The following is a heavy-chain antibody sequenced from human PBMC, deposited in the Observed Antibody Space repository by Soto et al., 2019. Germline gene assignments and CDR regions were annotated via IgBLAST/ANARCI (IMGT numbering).Heavy chain of an antibody. Sequence: QVQLVQSGAEVMKPGASVKVSCKASGYTFTSYGISWVRQAPGQGLEWMGWISAYNGNTNYAQKLQGRVTMTTDTSTSTAYMELRSLRSDDTAVYYCARVRFVVVNTRHETNWFDPWGQGTLVTVSS. J-gene: IGHJ5*02. CDR3: ARVRFVVVNTRHETNWFDP. V-gene: IGHV1-18*01. CDR2: ISAYNGNT. D-gene: IGHD3-22*01. CDR1: GYTFTSYG.